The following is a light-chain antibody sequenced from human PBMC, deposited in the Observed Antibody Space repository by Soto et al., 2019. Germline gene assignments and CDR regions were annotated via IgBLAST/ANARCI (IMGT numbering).Light chain of an antibody. J-gene: IGKJ2*01. CDR2: KAS. Sequence: IQMTQSPSTLPASRGDRVTITCRASQSISSWLAWSQQKPGKAPKLLIYKASSLESGVPSRFSGSRSWTEFTLNISSLQPHEWATYDCKQYKIQSLTFGKET. CDR3: KQYKIQSLT. V-gene: IGKV1-5*03. CDR1: QSISSW.